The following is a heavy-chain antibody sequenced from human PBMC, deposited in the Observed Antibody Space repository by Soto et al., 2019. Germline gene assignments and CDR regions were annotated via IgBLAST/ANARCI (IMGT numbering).Heavy chain of an antibody. D-gene: IGHD2-8*01. CDR3: AKESGCTNGVCSALGMDY. J-gene: IGHJ4*02. CDR1: GFTFSSYG. Sequence: GSLRLSCAASGFTFSSYGMHWVRQAPGKGLEWVAVISYDGSNKYYADSVKGRFTISRDNSKNTLYLQMNSLRAEDTAVYYCAKESGCTNGVCSALGMDYWGQGTLVTVSS. V-gene: IGHV3-30*18. CDR2: ISYDGSNK.